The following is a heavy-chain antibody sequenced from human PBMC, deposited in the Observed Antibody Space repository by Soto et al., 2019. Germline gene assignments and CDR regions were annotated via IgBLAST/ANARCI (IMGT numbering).Heavy chain of an antibody. J-gene: IGHJ4*02. CDR2: MFYSGNA. Sequence: QLQLQESGPGLVKPSETLSLTCTVSGGSISSGSYYWGWIRQPPGKGLEWIGSMFYSGNAYHNPSLKSRVTISVDTSRSQYSLKLGSVTAADTAVYYCASIAVTTGEIDYWGQGTLVTVSS. D-gene: IGHD4-17*01. CDR3: ASIAVTTGEIDY. CDR1: GGSISSGSYY. V-gene: IGHV4-39*01.